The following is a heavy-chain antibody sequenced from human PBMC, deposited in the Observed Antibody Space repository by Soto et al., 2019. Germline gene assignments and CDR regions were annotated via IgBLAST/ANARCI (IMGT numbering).Heavy chain of an antibody. CDR3: ATERGVPAAIV. J-gene: IGHJ4*02. CDR2: IIPILGIA. V-gene: IGHV1-69*02. CDR1: GGTFSSYT. Sequence: QVQLVQSGAEVKKPGSSVKVSCKASGGTFSSYTISWVRQAPGQGLEWMGRIIPILGIANYAQKFQGRVTITADKSTSTAYMEMSSLRSEDTAVYYCATERGVPAAIVWGQGTLVTVSS. D-gene: IGHD2-2*02.